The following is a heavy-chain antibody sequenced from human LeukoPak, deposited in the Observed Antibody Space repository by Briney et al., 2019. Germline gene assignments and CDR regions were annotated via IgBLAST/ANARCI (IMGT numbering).Heavy chain of an antibody. CDR1: GFTFSSYS. V-gene: IGHV3-21*01. D-gene: IGHD1-26*01. CDR3: ARDKEVGARVDCFDY. J-gene: IGHJ4*02. Sequence: GGSLRLSCAASGFTFSSYSMNLVRQAPGKGLEWVSSISSSSSYIYYADSVKGRFTISRDNAKNSLYLQMNSLRAEDTAVYYCARDKEVGARVDCFDYWGQGTLVTVSS. CDR2: ISSSSSYI.